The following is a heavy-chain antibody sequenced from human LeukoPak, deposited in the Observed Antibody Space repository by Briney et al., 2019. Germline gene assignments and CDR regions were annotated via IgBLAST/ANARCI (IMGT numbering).Heavy chain of an antibody. J-gene: IGHJ4*02. D-gene: IGHD3-22*01. CDR1: GFTFSSYG. V-gene: IGHV3-30*03. CDR3: AREGYDSSGYYSRTEQSYFDY. Sequence: PGGSLRLSCAASGFTFSSYGMHWVRQAPGKGLEWVAVISYDGSNKYYADSVKGRFTISRDNSKNTLYLQMNSLRAEDTAVYYCAREGYDSSGYYSRTEQSYFDYWGQGTLVTVSS. CDR2: ISYDGSNK.